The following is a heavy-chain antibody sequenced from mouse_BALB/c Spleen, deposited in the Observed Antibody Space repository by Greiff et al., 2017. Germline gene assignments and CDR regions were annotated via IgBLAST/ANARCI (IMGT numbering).Heavy chain of an antibody. Sequence: VQLQQSAAELARPGASVKMSCKASGYTFTSYTMHWVKQRPGQGLEWIGYINPSSGYTEYNQKFKDKTTLTADKSSSTAYMQLSSLTSEDSAVYYCARLLLRGAYWGQGTLVTVSA. D-gene: IGHD3-2*02. CDR3: ARLLLRGAY. CDR1: GYTFTSYT. J-gene: IGHJ3*01. V-gene: IGHV1-4*02. CDR2: INPSSGYT.